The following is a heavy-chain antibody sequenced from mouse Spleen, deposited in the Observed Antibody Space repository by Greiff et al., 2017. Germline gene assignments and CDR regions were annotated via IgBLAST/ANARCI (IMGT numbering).Heavy chain of an antibody. CDR1: GFSLTSYG. J-gene: IGHJ2*01. CDR2: IWSGGST. D-gene: IGHD4-1*01. Sequence: VKVVESGPGLVQPSQSLSITCTVSGFSLTSYGVHWVRQSPGKGLEWLGVIWSGGSTDYNAAFISRLSISKDNSKSQVFFKMNSLQADDTAIYYCARMGNYYFDYWGQGTTLTVSS. CDR3: ARMGNYYFDY. V-gene: IGHV2-2*01.